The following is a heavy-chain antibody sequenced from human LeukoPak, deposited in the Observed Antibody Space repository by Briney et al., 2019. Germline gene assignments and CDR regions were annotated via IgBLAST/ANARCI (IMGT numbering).Heavy chain of an antibody. D-gene: IGHD3-10*01. CDR3: ARVQESMVRDYDFDF. Sequence: AAVKVSCKASGYTFTSNAMHWVRQAPGQRLEWMGWINAGNGNTKYSQKFQGRVTITRDTSASTAYMELSSLRSEDTAVYYCARVQESMVRDYDFDFWGEGALVTVSS. V-gene: IGHV1-3*01. J-gene: IGHJ4*02. CDR2: INAGNGNT. CDR1: GYTFTSNA.